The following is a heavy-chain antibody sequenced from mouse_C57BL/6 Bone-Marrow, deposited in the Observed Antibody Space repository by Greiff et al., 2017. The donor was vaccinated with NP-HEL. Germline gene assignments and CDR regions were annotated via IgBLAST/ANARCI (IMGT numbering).Heavy chain of an antibody. CDR2: IWGGGST. CDR1: GFSLTSYG. J-gene: IGHJ3*01. CDR3: ASQTAQATYWFAY. V-gene: IGHV2-2*01. D-gene: IGHD3-2*02. Sequence: QVQLQQSGPGLVQPSQSLSITCTVSGFSLTSYGVHWVRQSPGKGLEWLGVIWGGGSTDYNAAFISRLSISKENSKSQVFFKMNSLQADDTAIYYCASQTAQATYWFAYWGQGTLVTVSA.